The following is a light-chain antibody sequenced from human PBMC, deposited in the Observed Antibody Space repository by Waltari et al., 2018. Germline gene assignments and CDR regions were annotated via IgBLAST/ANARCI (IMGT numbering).Light chain of an antibody. Sequence: DIQLTQSPSTLPASVGDRVPITCRARQYVKNQLAWFQQKPGKAPKVLIHTASKLESGVPSRFSGSGFGTEFILSISSLQPDDFATYYCQEYDSLPITFGGGTKVEIK. J-gene: IGKJ4*01. CDR3: QEYDSLPIT. CDR1: QYVKNQ. V-gene: IGKV1-5*03. CDR2: TAS.